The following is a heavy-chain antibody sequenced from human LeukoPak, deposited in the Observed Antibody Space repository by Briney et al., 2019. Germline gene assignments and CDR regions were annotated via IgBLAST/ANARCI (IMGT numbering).Heavy chain of an antibody. J-gene: IGHJ4*02. CDR1: GYTFTSYY. CDR2: INPSGGST. Sequence: GASVKVSFKASGYTFTSYYMHWVRQAPGQGLEWMGIINPSGGSTSYAQKFQGRVTVTRDTSTSTVYMEVSSLRSEDTAVYYCARGLEWLADYWGQGTLVTVSS. V-gene: IGHV1-46*01. D-gene: IGHD3-3*01. CDR3: ARGLEWLADY.